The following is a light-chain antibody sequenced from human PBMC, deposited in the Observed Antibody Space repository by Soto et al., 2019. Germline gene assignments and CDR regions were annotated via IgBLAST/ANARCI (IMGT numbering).Light chain of an antibody. J-gene: IGKJ1*01. CDR1: QSISSW. V-gene: IGKV1-39*01. Sequence: DIQMTQSPYTLSASVGDRVTITCRASQSISSWLAWYQQKPGKAPKLLIYAASSLQSGVPLRFSGSGSGTDFTLTISSLQPEDFATYYCQQSYSALWGTCGQGTKVDI. CDR3: QQSYSALWGT. CDR2: AAS.